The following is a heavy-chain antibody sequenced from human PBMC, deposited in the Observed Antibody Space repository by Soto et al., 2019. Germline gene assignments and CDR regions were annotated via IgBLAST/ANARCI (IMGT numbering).Heavy chain of an antibody. V-gene: IGHV3-23*01. J-gene: IGHJ3*02. CDR2: ITNSGDTP. CDR3: AKENGQFVVLGAFDI. D-gene: IGHD2-15*01. Sequence: GGSLRLSCAASGFTFSAYSMSWVRQAPGKGLEWVSGITNSGDTPYYRDSVRGRFTISRDNSKKTLYLQMDSLRADDTAVYFCAKENGQFVVLGAFDIWGQGTMVTVSS. CDR1: GFTFSAYS.